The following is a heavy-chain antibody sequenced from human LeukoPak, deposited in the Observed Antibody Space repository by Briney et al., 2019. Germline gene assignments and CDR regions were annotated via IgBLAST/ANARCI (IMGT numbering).Heavy chain of an antibody. CDR3: AKDTGTGLLAGTGYFDY. Sequence: GGSLRLSCAASGFTFDDYAMHWVRQVPGKGLEWVSGLGWNSATIGYADSVKGRFTISRDNAKNSLYLQMDSLRAEDTALYYCAKDTGTGLLAGTGYFDYWGQGSLVTVSS. J-gene: IGHJ4*02. CDR1: GFTFDDYA. CDR2: LGWNSATI. D-gene: IGHD6-19*01. V-gene: IGHV3-9*01.